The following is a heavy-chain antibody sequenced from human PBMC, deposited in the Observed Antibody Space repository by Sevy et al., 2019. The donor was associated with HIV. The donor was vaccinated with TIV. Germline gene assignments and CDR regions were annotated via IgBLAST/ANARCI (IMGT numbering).Heavy chain of an antibody. J-gene: IGHJ4*02. CDR1: GGSISNSY. CDR3: ARGGGYYISGSL. Sequence: SETLSITCTVSGGSISNSYWSWIRQPPGKGLEWIGYIYYSGSTNYNPSLKSRVTMSIDTSKNQFSLNLSSVTAADTAVYYCARGGGYYISGSLWGQGTLVTVSS. V-gene: IGHV4-59*01. D-gene: IGHD3-10*01. CDR2: IYYSGST.